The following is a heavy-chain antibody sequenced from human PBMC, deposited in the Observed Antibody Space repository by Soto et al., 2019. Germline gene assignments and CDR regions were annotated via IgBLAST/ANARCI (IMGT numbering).Heavy chain of an antibody. CDR2: INYSGST. J-gene: IGHJ3*02. CDR3: ARGSRGFFDS. Sequence: PSETLSLTCTVSGGSISSSSYYWGWFRQPPGKGLEWIGRINYSGSTYYNPSLKSRVTISVDTSKNQFSLKLSSVTAADTAVYYCARGSRGFFDSWGQGTMVTLSS. D-gene: IGHD3-10*01. V-gene: IGHV4-39*01. CDR1: GGSISSSSYY.